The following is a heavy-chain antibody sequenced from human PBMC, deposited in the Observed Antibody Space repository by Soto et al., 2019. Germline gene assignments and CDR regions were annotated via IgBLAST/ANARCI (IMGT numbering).Heavy chain of an antibody. CDR3: ARVGEIVVVPAAIAFDY. CDR2: IYYSGST. Sequence: SETLSLTCTVSGGSISSYYWSWIRQPPGKGLEWIGYIYYSGSTNYNPSLKSRVTISVDTSKNQFSLKLSSVTAADTAVYYCARVGEIVVVPAAIAFDYWGQGTLVTVSS. J-gene: IGHJ4*02. CDR1: GGSISSYY. V-gene: IGHV4-59*01. D-gene: IGHD2-2*02.